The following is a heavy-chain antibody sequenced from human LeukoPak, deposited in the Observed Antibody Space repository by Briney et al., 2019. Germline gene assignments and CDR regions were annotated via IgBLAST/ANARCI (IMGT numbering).Heavy chain of an antibody. Sequence: SETLSLTCTVSGGSMSPYHWGWIRQPPGKGLEWTGYIYYSGSTNYNPSLKSRGTISIDTSRRQFFLKLNSVTAADTAVYFCALAPNSNWFDFWGPGTLVTVSS. J-gene: IGHJ5*01. CDR2: IYYSGST. CDR3: ALAPNSNWFDF. V-gene: IGHV4-59*03. D-gene: IGHD2-8*01. CDR1: GGSMSPYH.